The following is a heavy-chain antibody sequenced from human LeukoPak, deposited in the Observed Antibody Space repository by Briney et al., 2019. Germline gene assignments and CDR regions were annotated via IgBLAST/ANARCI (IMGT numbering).Heavy chain of an antibody. J-gene: IGHJ3*02. CDR1: GGSISSSSYY. Sequence: SETLSLTCTVSGGSISSSSYYWGWIRQPPGKGLEWIGEINHSGSTNYNPSLKSRVTISVDTSKNQFSLKLSSVTAADTAVYYCARRTIALWFGELLYQGAFDIWGQGTMVTVSS. CDR3: ARRTIALWFGELLYQGAFDI. V-gene: IGHV4-39*07. CDR2: INHSGST. D-gene: IGHD3-10*01.